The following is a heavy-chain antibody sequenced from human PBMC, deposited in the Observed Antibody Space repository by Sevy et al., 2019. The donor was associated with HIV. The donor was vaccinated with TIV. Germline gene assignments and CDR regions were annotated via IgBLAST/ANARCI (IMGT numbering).Heavy chain of an antibody. CDR1: GLTFSTYS. CDR3: ASPLPFYYGSGSEEFDY. Sequence: GGSLRLSCAASGLTFSTYSMNWVRQAPGKGLEWVSYISSSSSTIYYADSVKGRFTISRDNAKNSLYLQMNSLRAEDTAVYYCASPLPFYYGSGSEEFDYRGRGTLVTVSS. D-gene: IGHD3-10*01. V-gene: IGHV3-48*01. J-gene: IGHJ4*02. CDR2: ISSSSSTI.